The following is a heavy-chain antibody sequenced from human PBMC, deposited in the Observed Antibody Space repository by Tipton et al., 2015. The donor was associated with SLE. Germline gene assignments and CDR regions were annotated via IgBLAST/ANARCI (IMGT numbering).Heavy chain of an antibody. J-gene: IGHJ4*02. V-gene: IGHV4-38-2*02. CDR1: DYSIRSGFY. CDR2: IYYSGTT. CDR3: GRLTAGGDFDWLTPPPAIDY. D-gene: IGHD3-9*01. Sequence: TLSLTCIVSDYSIRSGFYWAWIRQPPGKGLEWIGSIYYSGTTYYNPSLRSRVTISVDTSKEQFSLKLTSVTAEDTAVYYCGRLTAGGDFDWLTPPPAIDYWGQGALVTVSS.